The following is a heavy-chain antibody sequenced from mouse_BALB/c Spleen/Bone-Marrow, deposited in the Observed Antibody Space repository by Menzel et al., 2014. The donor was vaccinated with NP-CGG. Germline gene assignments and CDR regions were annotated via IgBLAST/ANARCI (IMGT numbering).Heavy chain of an antibody. V-gene: IGHV1-7*01. CDR2: INPSTGYT. CDR1: GYTFTSYW. Sequence: QVQLQQPGAELAKPGASVKMSCKASGYTFTSYWMHWVKQRPGQGLEWIGYINPSTGYTEYNQKFKDKATLTADKSSSXXXXXXXXLTSEDSAVYYCARQITTVDYAMDYWGQGTSVTVSS. D-gene: IGHD1-1*01. J-gene: IGHJ4*01. CDR3: ARQITTVDYAMDY.